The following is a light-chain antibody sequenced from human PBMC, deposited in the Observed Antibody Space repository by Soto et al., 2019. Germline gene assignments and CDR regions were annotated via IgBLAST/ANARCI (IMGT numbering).Light chain of an antibody. V-gene: IGKV1-39*01. CDR2: AAS. Sequence: DIQMTQSPSTLSGSVGDRVTITCRASQSIRSYLNWYQQKPGKAPKLLIYAASSLQTGVSSRFSGSGSGTDFALTITSLQAEDFATYYCQQLRMYPSTFGGGTKVDIK. CDR1: QSIRSY. CDR3: QQLRMYPST. J-gene: IGKJ4*01.